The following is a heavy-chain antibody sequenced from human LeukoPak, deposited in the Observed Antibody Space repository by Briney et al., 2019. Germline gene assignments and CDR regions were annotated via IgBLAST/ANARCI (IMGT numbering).Heavy chain of an antibody. CDR3: ERQMGNWNDGRWFDP. D-gene: IGHD1-1*01. CDR1: GFTFSTYA. CDR2: VGLSGSVT. V-gene: IGHV3-23*01. Sequence: GGSLRLSCAASGFTFSTYAMSWVRQAPGKGLKWVSAVGLSGSVTYYADSVKGRFTISRDNSKNTLYLQMNTLRAEDTAVYYCERQMGNWNDGRWFDPWGQGDLVTVSS. J-gene: IGHJ5*02.